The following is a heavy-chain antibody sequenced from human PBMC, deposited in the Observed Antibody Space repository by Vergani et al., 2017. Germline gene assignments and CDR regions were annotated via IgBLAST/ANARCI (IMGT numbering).Heavy chain of an antibody. CDR1: GGSISSSSYY. D-gene: IGHD1-26*01. Sequence: QLQLQESGPGLVKPSETLSLTCTVSGGSISSSSYYWGWIRQPPGKGLEWIGSIYYSGSAYYNPALKSRVTISGDTSKNQFSLKLSSVTAADTAVYYCARSNSGSYYYYYYMDVWGKGTTVTVSS. V-gene: IGHV4-39*01. CDR3: ARSNSGSYYYYYYMDV. CDR2: IYYSGSA. J-gene: IGHJ6*03.